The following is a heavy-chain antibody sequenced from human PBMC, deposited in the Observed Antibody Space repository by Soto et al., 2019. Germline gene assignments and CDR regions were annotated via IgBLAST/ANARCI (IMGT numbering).Heavy chain of an antibody. CDR3: ARGGIILGVGWGFDY. J-gene: IGHJ4*02. CDR2: IYSSGGT. V-gene: IGHV4-4*07. CDR1: GGSISSYY. Sequence: AETLSLTCTVSGGSISSYYWSWIRQAAGKGLEWIARIYSSGGTNYNPSLKSRVTMSLDTSKSQSSLKLSWVSAADTTVYFCARGGIILGVGWGFDYGGQGTLVTVS. D-gene: IGHD3-16*01.